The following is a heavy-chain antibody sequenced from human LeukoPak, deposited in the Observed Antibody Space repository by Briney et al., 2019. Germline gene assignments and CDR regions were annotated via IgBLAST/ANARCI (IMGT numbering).Heavy chain of an antibody. V-gene: IGHV3-48*03. J-gene: IGHJ3*02. D-gene: IGHD3-22*01. CDR1: GFTFSSYE. Sequence: PGGSLRLSCAASGFTFSSYEMNWVRQAPGKGLEWVSYISSSGSTIYYADSVKGRFTISRDNAKNSLYLQMNSLRAEDTAVYYCARGSIVVATNYDAFDIWGQGTMVTVSS. CDR3: ARGSIVVATNYDAFDI. CDR2: ISSSGSTI.